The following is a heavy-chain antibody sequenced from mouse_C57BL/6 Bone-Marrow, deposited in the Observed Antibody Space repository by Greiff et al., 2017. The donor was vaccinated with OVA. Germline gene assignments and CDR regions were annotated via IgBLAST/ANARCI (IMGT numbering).Heavy chain of an antibody. Sequence: EVKVEESGGGLVQPGGSMKLSCAASGFTFSDAWMDWVRQSPEKGLEWVAEIRNKANNHATYYAESVKGRFTISRDDSKSSVYLQMNSLRAEDTGIYYGTREGDYGNFGAMDYWGQGTSVTVSS. CDR3: TREGDYGNFGAMDY. CDR2: IRNKANNHAT. V-gene: IGHV6-6*01. D-gene: IGHD2-1*01. CDR1: GFTFSDAW. J-gene: IGHJ4*01.